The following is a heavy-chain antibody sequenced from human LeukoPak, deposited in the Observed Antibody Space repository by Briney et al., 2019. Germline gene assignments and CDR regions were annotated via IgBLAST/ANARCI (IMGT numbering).Heavy chain of an antibody. CDR2: ISSNGGST. J-gene: IGHJ3*02. D-gene: IGHD2-15*01. CDR1: GFTFSSYA. V-gene: IGHV3-64*01. Sequence: GGSLRLSCAASGFTFSSYAMHWVRQAPGKGLEYVSAISSNGGSTYYANSVKGRFTISRDNSKNTLYLQMGSLRAEDMAVYYCARGCATPRGAFDIWGQGTMVTVSS. CDR3: ARGCATPRGAFDI.